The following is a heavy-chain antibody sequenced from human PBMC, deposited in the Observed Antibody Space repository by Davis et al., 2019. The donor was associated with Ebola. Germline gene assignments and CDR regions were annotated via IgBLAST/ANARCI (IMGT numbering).Heavy chain of an antibody. CDR3: ATGGSPSGRLGY. CDR1: GFSISTYW. CDR2: IIGDGSGT. D-gene: IGHD6-6*01. V-gene: IGHV3-74*01. J-gene: IGHJ4*02. Sequence: PGGSLRLSCAASGFSISTYWMHWVRQAPGKGLVWVSRIIGDGSGTYYADSVKDRPTISRDNAKNSLDLQMNSLRAEDTAVYYCATGGSPSGRLGYWGQGTLVTASS.